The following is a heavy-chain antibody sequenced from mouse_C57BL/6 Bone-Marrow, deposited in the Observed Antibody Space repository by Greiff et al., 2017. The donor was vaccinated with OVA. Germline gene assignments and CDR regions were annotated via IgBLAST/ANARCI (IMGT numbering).Heavy chain of an antibody. J-gene: IGHJ3*01. CDR1: GYTFTSYW. CDR2: IDPSDSET. D-gene: IGHD2-13*01. CDR3: ARKGRLDWFAY. Sequence: VQLQQSGAELVRPGSSVKLSCKASGYTFTSYWMHWVKQRPIQGLEWIGNIDPSDSETHYNQKFKDKATLTVDKSSSTAYMQLSSLTSEDSAVYYCARKGRLDWFAYWGQGTLVTVSA. V-gene: IGHV1-52*01.